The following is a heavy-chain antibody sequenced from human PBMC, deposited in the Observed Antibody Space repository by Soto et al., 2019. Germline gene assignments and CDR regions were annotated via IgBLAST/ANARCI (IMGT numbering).Heavy chain of an antibody. Sequence: QVQLVESGGGVVQPGRSLRLSCAASGFTFSSYGMHWVRQAPGKGLEWVAVIWYDGSNKYYADSVKGRFTISRDNSKNTLYLQMNSLRAEYTAVYYCARDMQITMIVAYYYYDYGMDVCGQGSTVTVSS. J-gene: IGHJ6*02. CDR2: IWYDGSNK. CDR3: ARDMQITMIVAYYYYDYGMDV. D-gene: IGHD3-22*01. CDR1: GFTFSSYG. V-gene: IGHV3-33*01.